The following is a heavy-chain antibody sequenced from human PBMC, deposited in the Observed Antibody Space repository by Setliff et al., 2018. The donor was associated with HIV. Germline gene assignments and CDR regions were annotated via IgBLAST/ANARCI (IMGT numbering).Heavy chain of an antibody. CDR2: IKTKTDGGTT. Sequence: GGSLRLSCAASGFTFSNAYMTWVRQAPGKGPEWVGRIKTKTDGGTTDYAAPVKGRFTISRDDSKNTLFLQMNSLKAEDTALYYCSTAGHGSLDFDYWGQGTRVTVSS. CDR1: GFTFSNAY. CDR3: STAGHGSLDFDY. V-gene: IGHV3-15*01. J-gene: IGHJ4*02. D-gene: IGHD1-1*01.